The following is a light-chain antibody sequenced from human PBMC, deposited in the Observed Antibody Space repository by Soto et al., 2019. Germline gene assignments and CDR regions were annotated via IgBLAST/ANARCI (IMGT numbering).Light chain of an antibody. CDR3: SSYAGSNNFV. CDR2: EVS. CDR1: SSDIGGYNS. Sequence: QSVLNQPPSASGSPGQSVTISCTGTSSDIGGYNSVSWYQQHPGKAPKLIIYEVSKRPSGVPDRFSGSKSGNTASLTVSGLQADDEADYYCSSYAGSNNFVFGIGTKLTVL. V-gene: IGLV2-8*01. J-gene: IGLJ1*01.